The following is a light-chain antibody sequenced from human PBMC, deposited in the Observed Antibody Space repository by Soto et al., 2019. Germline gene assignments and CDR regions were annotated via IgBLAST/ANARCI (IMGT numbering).Light chain of an antibody. J-gene: IGKJ1*01. CDR2: GAS. CDR3: QQYNNCLWT. V-gene: IGKV3-20*01. CDR1: QSVSSTY. Sequence: ETVLTQSPGTLSLSTGERAILSCRASQSVSSTYLAWYQQKPGQAPRLLIYGASSRATGIPDRFSGSGSGTDFTLPISSLEPEDFAVYYCQQYNNCLWTFRQGTKV.